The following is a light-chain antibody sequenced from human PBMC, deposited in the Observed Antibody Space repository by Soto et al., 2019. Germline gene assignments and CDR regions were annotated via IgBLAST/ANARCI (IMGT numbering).Light chain of an antibody. Sequence: QSVLTQPSSVSGTPGRRVTISCSGSDSNIGSNTVNWYQQLPGAAPQLLIYTNFQRPSGIPDRFSGSKSVTSASLAISGLQSEDEAHYYCAVWDDSLNVWAFGGGTKLTVL. J-gene: IGLJ3*02. V-gene: IGLV1-44*01. CDR1: DSNIGSNT. CDR2: TNF. CDR3: AVWDDSLNVWA.